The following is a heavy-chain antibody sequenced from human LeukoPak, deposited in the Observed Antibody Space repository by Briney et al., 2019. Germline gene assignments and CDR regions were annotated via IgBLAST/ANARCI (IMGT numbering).Heavy chain of an antibody. D-gene: IGHD3-22*01. CDR1: AYTFTGYY. V-gene: IGHV1-2*02. J-gene: IGHJ4*02. Sequence: ASVKVSCKASAYTFTGYYMHWVRQAPGQGLEWTGWINPNSGGTNYAQKFQGRVTMTRDTSISTAYMELSRLRSDDTAVYYCARGYYDSSGWDLDYFDYWGQGTLVTVSS. CDR3: ARGYYDSSGWDLDYFDY. CDR2: INPNSGGT.